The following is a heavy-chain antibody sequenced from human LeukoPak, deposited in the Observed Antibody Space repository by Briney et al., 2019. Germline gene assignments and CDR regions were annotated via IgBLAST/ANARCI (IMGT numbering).Heavy chain of an antibody. J-gene: IGHJ4*02. Sequence: LGGSLRLSCAASGFTFSSYGMSWVRQAPGKGLEWVSAISGSGGSTYYADSVKGRFTISRDNSKNTLYLQMNSLRAEDTAVYYCAKSSNLLRYTPFDYWGQGTLVTVSS. CDR1: GFTFSSYG. V-gene: IGHV3-23*01. CDR3: AKSSNLLRYTPFDY. D-gene: IGHD4-17*01. CDR2: ISGSGGST.